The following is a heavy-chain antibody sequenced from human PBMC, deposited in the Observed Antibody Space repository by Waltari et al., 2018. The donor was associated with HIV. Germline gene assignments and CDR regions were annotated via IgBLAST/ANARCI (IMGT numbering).Heavy chain of an antibody. V-gene: IGHV4-39*01. Sequence: QLQLQESGPALVKPSATLPLTCTVSTGYITQSYYWGWGRQSPGTGLEWIGTVYSNGVTHCTPSLESRVTMSVDTSKNQFSLTLTSVTAADTALYFCATLRTVTGTIDDWGQGILVTVSS. CDR3: ATLRTVTGTIDD. D-gene: IGHD4-17*01. CDR1: TGYITQSYY. J-gene: IGHJ4*02. CDR2: VYSNGVT.